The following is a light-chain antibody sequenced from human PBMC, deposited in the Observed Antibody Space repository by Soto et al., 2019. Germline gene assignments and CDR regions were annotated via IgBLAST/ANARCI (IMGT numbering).Light chain of an antibody. Sequence: QSALTQPASVSGSPGQTITISCTGTSNDVGAHKYVSWYQQHPGKAPKLILYDVSNRPSGVSYRFSGSKSANTASLAISGLQAEDEADYYCSSYTTSDNLVFGGGTKVTVL. CDR3: SSYTTSDNLV. CDR1: SNDVGAHKY. V-gene: IGLV2-14*03. J-gene: IGLJ2*01. CDR2: DVS.